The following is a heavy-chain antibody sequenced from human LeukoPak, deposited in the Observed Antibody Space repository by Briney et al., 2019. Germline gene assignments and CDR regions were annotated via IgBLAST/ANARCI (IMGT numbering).Heavy chain of an antibody. D-gene: IGHD6-19*01. CDR2: ITSSSSSM. Sequence: GGSLRLSCVASGFTFSIYTMSWVRQAPGKGLEWVSSITSSSSSMYSADSVKGRFTISRDNSKNTLYLQMNSLRAEDTAVYYCARDRHSSGWYLDYWGQGTLVTVSS. CDR3: ARDRHSSGWYLDY. J-gene: IGHJ4*02. V-gene: IGHV3-21*01. CDR1: GFTFSIYT.